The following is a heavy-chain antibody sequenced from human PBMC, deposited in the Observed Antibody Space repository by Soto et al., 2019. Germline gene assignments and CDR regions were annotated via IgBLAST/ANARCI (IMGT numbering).Heavy chain of an antibody. CDR1: GFTFSSYA. Sequence: PGGSLRLSCAASGFTFSSYAMSLVRQAPGKGLEWVSAISGSGGSTYYADSVKGRFTISRDNSKNTLYLQMNSLRAEDTAVYYCAKDLVRYYDILTGYRHGMDVWGQGTTVTVSS. J-gene: IGHJ6*02. CDR2: ISGSGGST. D-gene: IGHD3-9*01. V-gene: IGHV3-23*01. CDR3: AKDLVRYYDILTGYRHGMDV.